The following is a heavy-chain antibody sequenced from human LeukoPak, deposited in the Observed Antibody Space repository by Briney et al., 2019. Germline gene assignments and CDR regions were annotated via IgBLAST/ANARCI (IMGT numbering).Heavy chain of an antibody. V-gene: IGHV4-59*08. Sequence: SETLSLTCTVSGGXXSXXXXTWXXXXPGXXXXXIXYXYXRRSTNYTPXHNSRVTISVDASKNQFSLKLNSVTAADTAVYYCAXRNVLTEGEAFDIWGQGTMVTVSS. CDR2: XYXRRST. D-gene: IGHD3-9*01. J-gene: IGHJ3*02. CDR1: GGXXSXXX. CDR3: AXRNVLTEGEAFDI.